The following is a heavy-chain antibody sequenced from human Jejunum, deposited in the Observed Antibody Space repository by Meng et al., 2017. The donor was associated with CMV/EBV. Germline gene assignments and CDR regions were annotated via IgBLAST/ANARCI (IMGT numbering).Heavy chain of an antibody. CDR3: ATLGVTTLPSDY. CDR2: INGNGLNT. CDR1: GFSFSTYG. J-gene: IGHJ4*02. V-gene: IGHV3-23*01. D-gene: IGHD4-11*01. Sequence: EVHLLESGGGLVQPGGSLRLSCAASGFSFSTYGMNWVRQVPGKGLQWVSLINGNGLNTYYADSVKGRFTISRDNFKNTLYLQMSSLRAEDTAIYYCATLGVTTLPSDYWGQGTLVTVSS.